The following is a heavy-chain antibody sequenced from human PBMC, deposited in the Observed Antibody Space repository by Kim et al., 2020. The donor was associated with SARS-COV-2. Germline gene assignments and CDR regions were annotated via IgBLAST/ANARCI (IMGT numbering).Heavy chain of an antibody. V-gene: IGHV3-74*01. CDR1: GFTFSSYW. CDR3: ARRAVDSSGTYYFDY. J-gene: IGHJ4*02. CDR2: IYSDGSGT. Sequence: GGSLRLSCAASGFTFSSYWMHWVRQAPGKGLVWVSRIYSDGSGTSYADSVKGRFTISSDNAKNTLYLQMNSLRAEDTALYYCARRAVDSSGTYYFDYWGQGTLVTVSS. D-gene: IGHD3-22*01.